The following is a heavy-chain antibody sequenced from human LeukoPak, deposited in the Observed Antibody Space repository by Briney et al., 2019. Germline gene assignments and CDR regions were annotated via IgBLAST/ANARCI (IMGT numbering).Heavy chain of an antibody. V-gene: IGHV3-23*01. CDR2: ISGSGGST. CDR1: GFTFSSYA. Sequence: GGSLRLSCAASGFTFSSYAMSWVRQAPGKGLEWVSAISGSGGSTYYADSVKGRFTISRDNSKNTLYLQINSLRVEDTAVYYCAKRGGMYPAHYFDYWGQGTLVTVSS. D-gene: IGHD3-16*01. CDR3: AKRGGMYPAHYFDY. J-gene: IGHJ4*02.